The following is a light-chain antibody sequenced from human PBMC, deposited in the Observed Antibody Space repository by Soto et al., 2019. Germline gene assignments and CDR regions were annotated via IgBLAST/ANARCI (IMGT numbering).Light chain of an antibody. CDR2: GAS. J-gene: IGKJ5*01. V-gene: IGKV3-15*01. CDR3: QFYGSSLIT. CDR1: QSVSSN. Sequence: EVVMTQSPATLSVSPGERSTLSCRASQSVSSNLAWYQQKPGQSPRLLIYGASTRATGIPARFSGSGSGTDFTLTISRLEPEDSAVYYCQFYGSSLITFGQGTRLEI.